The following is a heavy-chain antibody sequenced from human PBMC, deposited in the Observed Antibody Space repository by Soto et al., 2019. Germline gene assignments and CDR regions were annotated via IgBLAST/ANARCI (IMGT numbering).Heavy chain of an antibody. V-gene: IGHV3-15*01. D-gene: IGHD3-10*01. CDR2: VTSRTEGATS. Sequence: EVLLVESGGGLVQPGGSLRLSCVGSGFAFHNAWMNWVRQAPGKGLEWVGRVTSRTEGATSHYAAPVKDRFIISRDDSTDTLHLQMTSLRTEDTAVYYCSTLGLRGVIHFWGQGTLVTVSS. CDR1: GFAFHNAW. CDR3: STLGLRGVIHF. J-gene: IGHJ4*02.